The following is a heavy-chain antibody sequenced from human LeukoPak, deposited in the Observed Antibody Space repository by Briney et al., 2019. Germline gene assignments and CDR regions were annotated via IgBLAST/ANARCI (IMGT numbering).Heavy chain of an antibody. V-gene: IGHV3-7*01. CDR1: GFTFSSYW. J-gene: IGHJ3*02. D-gene: IGHD4/OR15-4a*01. Sequence: PGGSLRLSCAASGFTFSSYWMSWVRQAPGKGLEWVANIHQDGSEKYYVDSVKGRFTISRDNAKKSLYLQMNSLRAEDTAVYYCARDLLDSVWWPKVFDIWGQGTMVTASS. CDR3: ARDLLDSVWWPKVFDI. CDR2: IHQDGSEK.